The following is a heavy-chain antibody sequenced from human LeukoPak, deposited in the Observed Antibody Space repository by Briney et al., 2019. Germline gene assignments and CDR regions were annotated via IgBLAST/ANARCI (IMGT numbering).Heavy chain of an antibody. CDR1: GFTFNNYA. CDR3: ARSGGGLASFDF. J-gene: IGHJ4*02. Sequence: PGGSLRLSCAASGFTFNNYAMNWVRQAPGKGLERVSVITGTGATTLYADSVKGRFTISRDNSKNMVFLQMNSLRAEDTAVYYCARSGGGLASFDFWGQGTLVTVSS. CDR2: ITGTGATT. D-gene: IGHD2-8*02. V-gene: IGHV3-23*01.